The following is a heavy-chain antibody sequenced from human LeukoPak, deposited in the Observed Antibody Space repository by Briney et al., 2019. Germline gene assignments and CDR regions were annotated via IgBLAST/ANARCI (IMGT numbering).Heavy chain of an antibody. V-gene: IGHV3-9*01. CDR2: INWMGNNV. J-gene: IGHJ4*02. D-gene: IGHD2-21*01. CDR1: GFTFDDYA. CDR3: ARGCGADSWCFDY. Sequence: GRSLRLSCAASGFTFDDYAMHWVRQAPGKGLEWVSGINWMGNNVGYADSVQGRFTISRDNANNVLYLQMDSLKTEDTGVYYCARGCGADSWCFDYWGQGTLVTVSS.